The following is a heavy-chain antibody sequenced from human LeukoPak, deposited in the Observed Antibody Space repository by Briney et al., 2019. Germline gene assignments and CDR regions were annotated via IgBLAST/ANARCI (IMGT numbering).Heavy chain of an antibody. D-gene: IGHD4-23*01. J-gene: IGHJ4*02. V-gene: IGHV4-39*01. Sequence: SETLSLTCTVSGDSISSSSYYWGWIRQPPGKGLEWIGSIYYSGSISYNPSLQSRVTISVDTSKNQFSLKLSSVTAADTAVYYCARTTTVVPGYFDYWGQGTLVTVSS. CDR2: IYYSGSI. CDR1: GDSISSSSYY. CDR3: ARTTTVVPGYFDY.